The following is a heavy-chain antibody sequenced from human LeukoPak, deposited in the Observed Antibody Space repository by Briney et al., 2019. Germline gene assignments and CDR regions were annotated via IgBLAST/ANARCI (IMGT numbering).Heavy chain of an antibody. D-gene: IGHD3-22*01. CDR1: GFTFSSYG. CDR2: ISYDGSNK. J-gene: IGHJ4*02. Sequence: GRSLRLSCAASGFTFSSYGMHWVSQAPGKGLEWVAVISYDGSNKYYEDSVKGRFTISRDKSKNTLYLQMSSLRAEDTAVYYCARDLYRIVVVPHYFDYWGQGTLVTVSS. V-gene: IGHV3-30*03. CDR3: ARDLYRIVVVPHYFDY.